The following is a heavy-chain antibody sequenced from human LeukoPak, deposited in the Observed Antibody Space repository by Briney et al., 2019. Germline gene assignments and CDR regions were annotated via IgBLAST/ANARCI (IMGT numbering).Heavy chain of an antibody. CDR1: GYTFTSYG. D-gene: IGHD3-22*01. V-gene: IGHV1-18*01. Sequence: AASVKVSCKASGYTFTSYGISWVRQAPGQGLEWMGWIGAYNGNTNYAQKLQGRVTMTTDTSTSTAYMELRSLRSDDTAVYYCARDDYYDSSGYYDYWGQGTLVTVSS. J-gene: IGHJ4*02. CDR2: IGAYNGNT. CDR3: ARDDYYDSSGYYDY.